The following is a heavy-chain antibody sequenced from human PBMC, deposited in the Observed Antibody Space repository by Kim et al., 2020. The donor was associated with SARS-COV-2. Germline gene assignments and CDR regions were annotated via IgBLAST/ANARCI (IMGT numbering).Heavy chain of an antibody. V-gene: IGHV3-48*02. Sequence: GGSLRLSCAASGFTFSTYSMNWVRQAPGKGLEWVSYISSTYETHYGDSVKGRFTISRDNAKNSLYLQMNSLRDDDTALYYCARDHMWAFDYWGQGTLVTVSS. D-gene: IGHD1-26*01. J-gene: IGHJ4*02. CDR3: ARDHMWAFDY. CDR2: ISSTYET. CDR1: GFTFSTYS.